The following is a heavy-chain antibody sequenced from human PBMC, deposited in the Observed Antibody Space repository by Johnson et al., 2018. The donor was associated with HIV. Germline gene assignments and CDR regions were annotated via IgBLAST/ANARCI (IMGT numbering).Heavy chain of an antibody. Sequence: QVLLVESGGGVVQPGGSLRLSCAASGFTFSSYAMHWVRQAPGRGLAWVAVISYDGTDKYYADSVRGRFTISRDNSKNTLYLQMNSLRAEDTALYYCAAIGGIGSSWSAAFDIWGQGTMVTVSS. D-gene: IGHD6-13*01. J-gene: IGHJ3*02. CDR3: AAIGGIGSSWSAAFDI. V-gene: IGHV3-30*04. CDR2: ISYDGTDK. CDR1: GFTFSSYA.